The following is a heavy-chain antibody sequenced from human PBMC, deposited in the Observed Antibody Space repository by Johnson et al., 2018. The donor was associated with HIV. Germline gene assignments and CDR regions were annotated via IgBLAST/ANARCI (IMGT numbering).Heavy chain of an antibody. CDR3: AKDLRSGNRREAFDI. J-gene: IGHJ3*02. V-gene: IGHV3-11*04. Sequence: QMLLVESGGGLVQPGGSLRLSCAAAGFRFSDYCMAWIRQAPGKGLEWISYISSSGATIYYGDSVEGRFTLSRDDAKNSLHLQMNSLRAEDTAVYYCAKDLRSGNRREAFDIWGQGTMVTVSS. CDR1: GFRFSDYC. D-gene: IGHD1-14*01. CDR2: ISSSGATI.